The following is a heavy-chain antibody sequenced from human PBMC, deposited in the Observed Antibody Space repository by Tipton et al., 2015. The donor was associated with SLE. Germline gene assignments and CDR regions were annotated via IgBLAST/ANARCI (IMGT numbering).Heavy chain of an antibody. V-gene: IGHV3-64*04. CDR3: ARDGGPSYYDSSGYWTGWFDL. Sequence: QVQLVQSGGGLVKPGESLRLSCAASGFTFSSYAMHWVRQAPGKGLEYVSAISSNGGSTYYADSVKGRFTISRDNSKNTLYLQMNSLRAEDTAVYYCARDGGPSYYDSSGYWTGWFDLWGRGTLVTVSS. CDR2: ISSNGGST. D-gene: IGHD3-22*01. CDR1: GFTFSSYA. J-gene: IGHJ2*01.